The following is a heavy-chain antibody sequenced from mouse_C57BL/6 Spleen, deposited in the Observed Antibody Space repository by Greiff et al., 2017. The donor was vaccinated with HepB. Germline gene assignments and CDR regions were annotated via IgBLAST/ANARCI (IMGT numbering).Heavy chain of an antibody. CDR2: ISSGGDYI. D-gene: IGHD2-5*01. J-gene: IGHJ1*03. CDR1: GFTFSSYA. V-gene: IGHV5-9-1*02. Sequence: EVMLVESGEGLVKPGGSLKLSCAASGFTFSSYAMSWVRQTPEKRLEWVAYISSGGDYIYYADTVKGRFTISRDNARNTLYLQMSGLKSEDTAMYYCTRDRSNPRYFDVWGTGTTVTVSS. CDR3: TRDRSNPRYFDV.